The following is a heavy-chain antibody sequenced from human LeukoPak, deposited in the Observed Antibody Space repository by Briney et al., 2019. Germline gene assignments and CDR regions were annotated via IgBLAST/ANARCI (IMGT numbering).Heavy chain of an antibody. D-gene: IGHD1-26*01. V-gene: IGHV3-7*01. CDR2: IRQDGNEF. Sequence: GGSLRLSCAASEFTFRNYWMSWVRQVPGKGPEWVANIRQDGNEFYYVDSVKGRFTISRDNAKNSLYLQMNSLRVEDTAVYYCARDKVSGATLLDYWGQGTLVTVSS. J-gene: IGHJ4*02. CDR1: EFTFRNYW. CDR3: ARDKVSGATLLDY.